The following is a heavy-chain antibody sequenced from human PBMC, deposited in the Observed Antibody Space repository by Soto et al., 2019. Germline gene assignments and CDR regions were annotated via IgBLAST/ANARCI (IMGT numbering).Heavy chain of an antibody. CDR2: VYYSGTT. CDR1: GGSVSDKTYY. J-gene: IGHJ4*02. Sequence: SETLPLTCSVSGGSVSDKTYYWSWIRQPPGKRLEWIGYVYYSGTTNYNPSLKSRVTISVDLSKNRFSLRLSSVTTADTALYYCARTTAVPNTLRSRYFFDYWGQGTLVTVSS. D-gene: IGHD4-17*01. CDR3: ARTTAVPNTLRSRYFFDY. V-gene: IGHV4-61*01.